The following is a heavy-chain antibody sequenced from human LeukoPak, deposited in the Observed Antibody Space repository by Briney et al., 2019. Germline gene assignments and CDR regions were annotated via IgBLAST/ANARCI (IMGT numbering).Heavy chain of an antibody. CDR3: ARDGSVLDY. CDR2: ISSSGSTI. J-gene: IGHJ4*02. V-gene: IGHV3-48*03. D-gene: IGHD3-10*01. Sequence: GGSLRLSSAASGFTFSSYEMNWVRQAPGKGLEWVSYISSSGSTIYYADSVKGRFTISRDNAKNSLYLQMNSLRAEDTAVYYCARDGSVLDYWGQGTLVTVSS. CDR1: GFTFSSYE.